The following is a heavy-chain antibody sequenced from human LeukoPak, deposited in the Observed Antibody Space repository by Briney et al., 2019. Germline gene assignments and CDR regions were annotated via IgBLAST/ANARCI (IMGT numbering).Heavy chain of an antibody. D-gene: IGHD2-15*01. Sequence: SETLSLTCTVSNYSINSGYYWGWIRQPPGKGPEWIGSIYHSGNTYYNPSLKSRVTMSVDTSRNQFSVKLSSVAAADTAIYYCAREKCSGSSCYIWAFDYWGQGILVTVSS. CDR2: IYHSGNT. J-gene: IGHJ4*02. V-gene: IGHV4-38-2*02. CDR1: NYSINSGYY. CDR3: AREKCSGSSCYIWAFDY.